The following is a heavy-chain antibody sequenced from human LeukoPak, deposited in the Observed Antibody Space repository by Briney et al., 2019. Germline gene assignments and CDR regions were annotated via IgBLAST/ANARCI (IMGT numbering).Heavy chain of an antibody. D-gene: IGHD6-19*01. J-gene: IGHJ4*01. Sequence: SETLSLTCAVYGGSFSGYYWSWIRQPPGKGLEWIGEINHSGSTNYNPSLKSRVSISMDTPNNQFSLMISSVTAADTAIYYCAGRGLSTGWTFDYWGHGTLVTVSS. V-gene: IGHV4-34*01. CDR1: GGSFSGYY. CDR3: AGRGLSTGWTFDY. CDR2: INHSGST.